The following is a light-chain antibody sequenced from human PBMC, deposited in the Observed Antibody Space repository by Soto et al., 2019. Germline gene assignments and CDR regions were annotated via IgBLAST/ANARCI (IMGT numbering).Light chain of an antibody. J-gene: IGKJ1*01. CDR3: QQYGSSPWT. Sequence: EIVLTQSPXTLSLSPGERATLSCRASQSVSSSYLAWYQQKPGQAPRLLIYGASSRATGIPDRFSGSGSGTEFTLTISRLEPEDFAVYYCQQYGSSPWTFGQGTKVEIK. CDR2: GAS. CDR1: QSVSSSY. V-gene: IGKV3-20*01.